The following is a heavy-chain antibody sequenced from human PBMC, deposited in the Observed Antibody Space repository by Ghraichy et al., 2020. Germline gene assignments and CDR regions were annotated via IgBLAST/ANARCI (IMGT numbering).Heavy chain of an antibody. D-gene: IGHD1-26*01. Sequence: ASLKVSCKASGYTLTDHYMHWVRRAPGQGLEWMGVIYPRGGDTSYAQKFQGRVTMTRDTATSAVYMDLTSLRSEDTAVYYCGRAVGGTTYYFDYWGQGTLVTVSS. J-gene: IGHJ4*02. CDR1: GYTLTDHY. CDR3: GRAVGGTTYYFDY. V-gene: IGHV1-46*03. CDR2: IYPRGGDT.